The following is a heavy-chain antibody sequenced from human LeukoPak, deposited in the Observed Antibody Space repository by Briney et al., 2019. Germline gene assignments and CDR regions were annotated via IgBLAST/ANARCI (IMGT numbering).Heavy chain of an antibody. Sequence: GGSLRLSCAASGFTVSSNYMSWVRQAPGKGLEWVSVIYSGGSTYYADSVKGRFTISRDNSKNTLYLQMNSLRAEDTAVYYCATTLNYYVPPDYWGQGTLVTVSS. D-gene: IGHD3-10*02. V-gene: IGHV3-66*01. J-gene: IGHJ4*02. CDR1: GFTVSSNY. CDR2: IYSGGST. CDR3: ATTLNYYVPPDY.